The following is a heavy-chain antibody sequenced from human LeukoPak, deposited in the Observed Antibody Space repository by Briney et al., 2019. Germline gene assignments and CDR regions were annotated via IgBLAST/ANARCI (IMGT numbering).Heavy chain of an antibody. J-gene: IGHJ4*02. D-gene: IGHD3-22*01. V-gene: IGHV3-74*01. CDR3: VRSHYFAGSGYYYDY. CDR2: IDPDGSNT. CDR1: GFTFSSYW. Sequence: GGSLRLSCAASGFTFSSYWMHWVRQAPGKGLVWVSRIDPDGSNTNYADTVKGRFTISRDNAKNTVDLQMISLRDEDTSVYYCVRSHYFAGSGYYYDYWGQETLVTVSS.